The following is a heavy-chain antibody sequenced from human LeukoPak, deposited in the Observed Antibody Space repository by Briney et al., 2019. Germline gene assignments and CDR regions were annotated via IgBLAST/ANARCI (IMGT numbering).Heavy chain of an antibody. CDR3: ARDPLVYM. Sequence: PGRSLRLSCAASGFTFDDYAMHWVRQAPGKGLEWVSGISWNSGSIYYADSVKGRFTISRDNAKNTVYLQMNSLRVEDTAVYYCARDPLVYMWGQGSLVTVSS. J-gene: IGHJ4*02. V-gene: IGHV3-9*01. D-gene: IGHD2-2*02. CDR2: ISWNSGSI. CDR1: GFTFDDYA.